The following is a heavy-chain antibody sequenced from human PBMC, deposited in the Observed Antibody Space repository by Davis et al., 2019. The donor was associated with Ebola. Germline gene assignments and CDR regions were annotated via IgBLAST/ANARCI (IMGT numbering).Heavy chain of an antibody. CDR3: AKVLQATNILATTYYYYALDV. CDR1: GFTFSNYW. CDR2: IKQDGSEK. D-gene: IGHD5-12*01. Sequence: GESLKISCAASGFTFSNYWMSWVRQAPGKGLEWVANIKQDGSEKYDVASVRGRFTISRDNTKNSLYLQMKSLRAEDTAVYYCAKVLQATNILATTYYYYALDVWGQGTTVTVS. V-gene: IGHV3-7*03. J-gene: IGHJ6*02.